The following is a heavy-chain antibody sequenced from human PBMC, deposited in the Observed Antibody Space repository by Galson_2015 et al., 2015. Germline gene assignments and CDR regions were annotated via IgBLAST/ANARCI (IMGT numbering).Heavy chain of an antibody. Sequence: SETLSLTCTVSGGSISSSSYYWGWIRQPPGKGLEWIGSIYYSGSTYYNPSLESRVIISVDTSKNQFSLKLSSVTAADTAVYYCARGGDSGWYADYWGQGTLVTVSS. D-gene: IGHD6-19*01. V-gene: IGHV4-39*07. CDR3: ARGGDSGWYADY. J-gene: IGHJ4*01. CDR1: GGSISSSSYY. CDR2: IYYSGST.